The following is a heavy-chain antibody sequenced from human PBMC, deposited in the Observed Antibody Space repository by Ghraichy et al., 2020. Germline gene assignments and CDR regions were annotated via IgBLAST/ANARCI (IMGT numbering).Heavy chain of an antibody. J-gene: IGHJ4*02. CDR3: TRPGVDQNYAGKD. D-gene: IGHD1-7*01. CDR1: GYTFTDFY. CDR2: INPNSGGA. V-gene: IGHV1-2*06. Sequence: ASVEVSCKASGYTFTDFYIHWVRQAPGQGLEWMGRINPNSGGANYAQKFKGRVTMARDTSISTAYMELSRLISDDTAVYYCTRPGVDQNYAGKDWGQGTLVTVSS.